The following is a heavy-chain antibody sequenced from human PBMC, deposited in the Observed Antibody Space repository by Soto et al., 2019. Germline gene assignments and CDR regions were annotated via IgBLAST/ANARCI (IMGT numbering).Heavy chain of an antibody. CDR1: GGSISSYY. D-gene: IGHD4-17*01. CDR3: ARRYGSAFDI. CDR2: IFYSGST. J-gene: IGHJ3*02. Sequence: SETLSLTSTVAGGSISSYYWSWIRQPPGKGLEWIGYIFYSGSTNYNPSLKSRVTISVDTSKNQFSLKLSSVTAADTAVYYCARRYGSAFDIWGHGTMVTVSS. V-gene: IGHV4-59*01.